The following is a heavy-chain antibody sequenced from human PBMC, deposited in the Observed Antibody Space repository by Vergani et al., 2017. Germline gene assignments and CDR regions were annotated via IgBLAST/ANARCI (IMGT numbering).Heavy chain of an antibody. J-gene: IGHJ4*02. CDR3: AKVVTDDYGDPPLGTADY. D-gene: IGHD4-17*01. V-gene: IGHV3-23*01. CDR1: GFTFSSYA. Sequence: EVQLLESGGGLVQPGGSLILSCAASGFTFSSYAMSWVRQAPGKGLEWVSAISGSGGSTYYADSVKGRFTISRDNSKNTLYLQMKRLRAEDTAVYYCAKVVTDDYGDPPLGTADYWGQGTLVTVSS. CDR2: ISGSGGST.